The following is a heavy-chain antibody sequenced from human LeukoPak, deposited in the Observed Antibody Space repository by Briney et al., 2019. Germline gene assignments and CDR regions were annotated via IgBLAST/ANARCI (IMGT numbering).Heavy chain of an antibody. CDR3: ARDAYYYGSGTAQEDY. D-gene: IGHD3-10*01. CDR2: ISAYNGNT. V-gene: IGHV1-18*01. CDR1: GCTFTSYG. Sequence: ASVKVSCKASGCTFTSYGISWVRQAPGQGLEWMGWISAYNGNTNYAQKLQGRVTMTTDTSTSTAYMELRSLRSDDTAVYYCARDAYYYGSGTAQEDYWGQGTLVTVSS. J-gene: IGHJ4*02.